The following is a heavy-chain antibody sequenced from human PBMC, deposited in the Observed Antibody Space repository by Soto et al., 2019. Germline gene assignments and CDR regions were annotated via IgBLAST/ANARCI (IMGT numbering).Heavy chain of an antibody. CDR3: ASAQVGNWNDRSYNWFDP. Sequence: ASVKVSCKASGYTFTSYGISWVRQAPGQGLEWMGWISAYNGNTNYAQKLQGRVTMTTDTSTSTAYMELRSLRSDDTAVYYCASAQVGNWNDRSYNWFDPWGQEPWSPSPQ. J-gene: IGHJ5*02. CDR2: ISAYNGNT. V-gene: IGHV1-18*01. CDR1: GYTFTSYG. D-gene: IGHD1-20*01.